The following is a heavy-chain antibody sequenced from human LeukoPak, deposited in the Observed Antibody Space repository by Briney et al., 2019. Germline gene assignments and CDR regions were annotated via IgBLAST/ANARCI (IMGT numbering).Heavy chain of an antibody. D-gene: IGHD3-16*01. CDR1: GFTFSNFA. V-gene: IGHV3-21*01. CDR3: ARRGSLGEDYFDY. J-gene: IGHJ4*02. CDR2: IVGSSST. Sequence: GGSLRLSCAASGFTFSNFAMTWVRQAPGKGLEWVSSIVGSSSTYYADSLKGRFTISRDNAKNSLSLQMNSLRDEDTAVYYCARRGSLGEDYFDYWGQGTLVTVSS.